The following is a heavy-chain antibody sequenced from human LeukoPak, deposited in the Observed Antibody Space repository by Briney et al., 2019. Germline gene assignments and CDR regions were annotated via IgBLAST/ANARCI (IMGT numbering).Heavy chain of an antibody. D-gene: IGHD2-15*01. Sequence: GGSLRLSCAASGFTFSTYATHWVRQAPGKGLEYVSAISSNGGSTYYANSVKGRFTISRDNSKNTLYLQVGSLRAEDMAVYYCARDQDYCFDYWGQGTLVTVSS. V-gene: IGHV3-64*01. CDR1: GFTFSTYA. CDR3: ARDQDYCFDY. J-gene: IGHJ4*02. CDR2: ISSNGGST.